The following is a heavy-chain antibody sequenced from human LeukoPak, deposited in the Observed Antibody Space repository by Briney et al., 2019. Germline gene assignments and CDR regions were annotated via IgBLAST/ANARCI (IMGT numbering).Heavy chain of an antibody. D-gene: IGHD6-13*01. J-gene: IGHJ5*02. Sequence: ASVKVSCKASGYTFTSYGISWVRQAPGQGLEWMGWMNPNSGNTGYAQKLQGRVTMTTDTSTSTAYMELRSLRSDDTAVYYCARVAAAVSVDWFDPWGQGTLVTVSS. CDR1: GYTFTSYG. V-gene: IGHV1-18*01. CDR2: MNPNSGNT. CDR3: ARVAAAVSVDWFDP.